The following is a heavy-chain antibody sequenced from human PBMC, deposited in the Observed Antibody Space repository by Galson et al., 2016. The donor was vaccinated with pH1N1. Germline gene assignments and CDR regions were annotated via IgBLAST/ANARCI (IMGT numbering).Heavy chain of an antibody. CDR2: MYTSGTT. J-gene: IGHJ4*02. CDR1: GGSVSSSIYY. D-gene: IGHD3-10*01. Sequence: TLSLTCTVSGGSVSSSIYYWNWIRQPAGKGLEWIGRMYTSGTTTHNPSLESRVSMSVDTSKNQFSLRLSSVTAADTAVYFCARDRVALTGIFDYWGQGALVTVSS. V-gene: IGHV4-61*02. CDR3: ARDRVALTGIFDY.